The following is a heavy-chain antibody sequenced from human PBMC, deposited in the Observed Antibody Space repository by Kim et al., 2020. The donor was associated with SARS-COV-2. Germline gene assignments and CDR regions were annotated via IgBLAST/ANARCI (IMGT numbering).Heavy chain of an antibody. CDR1: GFTFGDYA. CDR2: IRSKAYGGTT. J-gene: IGHJ4*02. CDR3: TRDRGKWEFDY. D-gene: IGHD3-10*01. Sequence: GGSLRLSCTASGFTFGDYAMSWVRQAPGKGLEWVGFIRSKAYGGTTEYAASVKGRFTISRDDSKSIAYLQMNSLKTEDTAVYYCTRDRGKWEFDYWGQGTLVTVSS. V-gene: IGHV3-49*04.